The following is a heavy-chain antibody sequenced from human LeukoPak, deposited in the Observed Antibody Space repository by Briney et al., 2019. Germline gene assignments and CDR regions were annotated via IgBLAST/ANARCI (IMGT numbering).Heavy chain of an antibody. V-gene: IGHV4-39*01. J-gene: IGHJ4*02. Sequence: SETLSLTCIVSGGSISSRSYYWGWIRQPPGEGLEWIGSIFNSGSTYYNASLKSRVTISVDTSKNQFSLSLSSVTAADTAVYYCVRHYRLNTGFDYWGQGTLVTVSS. CDR3: VRHYRLNTGFDY. CDR1: GGSISSRSYY. CDR2: IFNSGST. D-gene: IGHD1-1*01.